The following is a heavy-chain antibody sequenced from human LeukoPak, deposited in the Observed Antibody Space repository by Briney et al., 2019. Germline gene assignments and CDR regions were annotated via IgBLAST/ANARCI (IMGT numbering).Heavy chain of an antibody. CDR1: GFTFSSYG. D-gene: IGHD4-17*01. J-gene: IGHJ4*02. CDR3: ARETGSAVGSTDFDY. V-gene: IGHV3-33*01. CDR2: IWYDGSNK. Sequence: PGGSLRLSCAASGFTFSSYGMRWVRQAPGKGLEWVAVIWYDGSNKYYADSVKGRFTISRDNSKNTLYLQMNSLRAEDTAVYYCARETGSAVGSTDFDYWGQGTLVTVSS.